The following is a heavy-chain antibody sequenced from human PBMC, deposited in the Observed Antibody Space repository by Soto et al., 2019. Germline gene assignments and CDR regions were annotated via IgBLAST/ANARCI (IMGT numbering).Heavy chain of an antibody. CDR2: IYYSGST. CDR1: GGSISSSSYY. Sequence: SETLSLTCTVSGGSISSSSYYWGWIRQPPGKGLEWIGSIYYSGSTYYNPSLKSRVTISVDTSKNQFSLKLSSVTAADTAVYYCARHPPAPDNPGIAAAGRKNYYYYYMDVWGKGTTVTVSS. J-gene: IGHJ6*03. V-gene: IGHV4-39*01. D-gene: IGHD6-13*01. CDR3: ARHPPAPDNPGIAAAGRKNYYYYYMDV.